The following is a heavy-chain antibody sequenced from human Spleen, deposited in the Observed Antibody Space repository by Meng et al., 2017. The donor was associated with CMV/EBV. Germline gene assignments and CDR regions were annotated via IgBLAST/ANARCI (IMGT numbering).Heavy chain of an antibody. CDR3: ARGAYSSSLGP. V-gene: IGHV3-48*03. Sequence: GGSLRLSCAASKITFSSYAMNWVRQAPGKGLEWVSYIRSSGSTIYYADSVKGRFTISRDNSKNTLYLQMNSLRAEDTAVYYCARGAYSSSLGPWGQGTLVTVSS. J-gene: IGHJ5*02. D-gene: IGHD6-6*01. CDR1: KITFSSYA. CDR2: IRSSGSTI.